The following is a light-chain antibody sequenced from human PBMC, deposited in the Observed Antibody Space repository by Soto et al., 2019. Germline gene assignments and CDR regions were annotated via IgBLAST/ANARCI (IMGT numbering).Light chain of an antibody. CDR2: AAS. CDR3: QQLNSYPPNT. J-gene: IGKJ2*01. CDR1: QGISSY. V-gene: IGKV1-9*01. Sequence: DIQLTQSPSFLSASVGDRVTITCRASQGISSYLAWYQQKPGKAPKLLIYAASTLQSGVPSRLSGSGSGTEFTLTISSLQPEDFATYYCQQLNSYPPNTFGQGTKLEIK.